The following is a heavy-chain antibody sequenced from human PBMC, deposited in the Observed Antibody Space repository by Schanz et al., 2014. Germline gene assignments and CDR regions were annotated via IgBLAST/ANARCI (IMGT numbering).Heavy chain of an antibody. V-gene: IGHV1-69*02. CDR2: FIPILDVG. D-gene: IGHD2-2*01. CDR3: ARGTMPGTFDI. Sequence: QVQLVQSGADVKKPGSSVRVSCKASGGTFSRLTFSWVRQARGQGLEWVGRFIPILDVGNYAQQFQGRVTFTADKSTSTAYMELSSLRYEGAALYYCARGTMPGTFDIWGQGTMVTVSS. CDR1: GGTFSRLT. J-gene: IGHJ3*02.